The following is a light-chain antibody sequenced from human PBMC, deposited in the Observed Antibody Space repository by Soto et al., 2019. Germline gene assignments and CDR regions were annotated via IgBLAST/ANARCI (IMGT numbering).Light chain of an antibody. J-gene: IGLJ2*01. CDR1: SSNIGAGYD. V-gene: IGLV1-40*01. CDR3: QSYDSSLSRV. Sequence: QSVLTQPPSVSGAPGQRVTISCTGSSSNIGAGYDVHWNPQLPGTAPKLLIYDNSNRPSGVPDRFSGSKSGTSASLAITGLQAEDEADYYCQSYDSSLSRVFGGGTQLTVL. CDR2: DNS.